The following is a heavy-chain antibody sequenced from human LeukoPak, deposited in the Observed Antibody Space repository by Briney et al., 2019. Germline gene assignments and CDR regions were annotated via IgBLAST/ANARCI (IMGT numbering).Heavy chain of an antibody. CDR3: ARAPQYYYDSSGYPFLFDY. Sequence: ASVKVSCKASGYTFTSNGISWVRQAPGEGLEWMGWISAYNGNTSYAQKLQGRVTMTTDTSTSTAYMELRSLRSDDTAVYYCARAPQYYYDSSGYPFLFDYWGQGTLVTVSS. J-gene: IGHJ4*02. CDR1: GYTFTSNG. CDR2: ISAYNGNT. D-gene: IGHD3-22*01. V-gene: IGHV1-18*01.